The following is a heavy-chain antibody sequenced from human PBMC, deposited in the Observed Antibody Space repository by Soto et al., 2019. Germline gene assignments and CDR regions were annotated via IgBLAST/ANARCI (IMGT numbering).Heavy chain of an antibody. CDR3: TREGPGDCGY. J-gene: IGHJ4*02. V-gene: IGHV3-48*03. CDR2: ISSSGSTI. Sequence: PGGSLRLSCAASGFTFSSYEMNWVRQAPGKGLEWVSYISSSGSTIYYADSVKGRFTISRNNAKNSLYLQMNSLRAEDTALYYCTREGPGDCGYWGQGTLVTSPQ. D-gene: IGHD2-21*02. CDR1: GFTFSSYE.